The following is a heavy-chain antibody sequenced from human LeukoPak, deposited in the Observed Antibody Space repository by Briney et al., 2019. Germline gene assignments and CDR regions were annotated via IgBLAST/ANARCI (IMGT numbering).Heavy chain of an antibody. Sequence: GGSLRLSCAGSGFTFSSHWMSWVRQAPGKGPEWVANIKQDGGEKYYVDSVKGRFTISRDNAKNSLYLQMNSLRAEDTAIYYCARDKVVGATYFDYWGRGILVTVSS. CDR3: ARDKVVGATYFDY. CDR2: IKQDGGEK. J-gene: IGHJ4*02. V-gene: IGHV3-7*01. CDR1: GFTFSSHW. D-gene: IGHD1-26*01.